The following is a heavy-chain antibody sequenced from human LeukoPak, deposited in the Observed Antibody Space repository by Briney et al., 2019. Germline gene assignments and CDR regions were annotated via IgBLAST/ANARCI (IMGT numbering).Heavy chain of an antibody. V-gene: IGHV1-2*02. CDR1: GYTFSGYY. J-gene: IGHJ3*02. D-gene: IGHD2-15*01. CDR2: INPNSGGT. CDR3: ARGVLLQGRGAFDI. Sequence: ASVKVSCKASGYTFSGYYMHWVRQAPGQGLEWMGWINPNSGGTNYAQKFQGRVTMTRDTSISTAYMELSRLRSDDTAVYYCARGVLLQGRGAFDIWGQGTMLTVSS.